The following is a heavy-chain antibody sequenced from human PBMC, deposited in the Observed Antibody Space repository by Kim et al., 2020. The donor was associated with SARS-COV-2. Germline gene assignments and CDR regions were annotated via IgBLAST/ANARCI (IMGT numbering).Heavy chain of an antibody. V-gene: IGHV4-34*01. CDR3: ARGSGVGVPAARKRGAFDP. D-gene: IGHD2-2*01. CDR2: INHSGST. Sequence: SETLSLTCAVYGGSFSGYYWSWIRQPPGKGLEWIGEINHSGSTNYNPSLKSRVTISVDTSKNQFSLKLSSVTAADTAVYYCARGSGVGVPAARKRGAFDPWGQGTLVTVSS. CDR1: GGSFSGYY. J-gene: IGHJ5*02.